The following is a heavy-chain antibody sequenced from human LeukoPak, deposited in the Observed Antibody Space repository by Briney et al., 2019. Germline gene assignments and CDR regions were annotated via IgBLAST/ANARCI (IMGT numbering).Heavy chain of an antibody. Sequence: GGSLRLSCAASGFTFSSYAMHWVRQAPGKGLEWVAVISYDGSNKYYADSVKGRFTISRDNSKNTLYLQMNSLRAEDTAVYYWASGNLWQDLDYWGQETLVPVSS. CDR3: ASGNLWQDLDY. V-gene: IGHV3-30*04. D-gene: IGHD2-21*01. J-gene: IGHJ4*02. CDR2: ISYDGSNK. CDR1: GFTFSSYA.